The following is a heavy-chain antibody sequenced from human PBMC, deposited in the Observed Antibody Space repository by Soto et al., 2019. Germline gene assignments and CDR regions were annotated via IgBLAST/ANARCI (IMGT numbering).Heavy chain of an antibody. V-gene: IGHV1-69*13. CDR3: ARETVNYYDSSGYYYMGY. CDR2: IIPIFGTA. D-gene: IGHD3-22*01. CDR1: GGTFSSYA. Sequence: SVKVSCKASGGTFSSYAISWVRQAPGQGLEWMGGIIPIFGTANYAQKFRGRFTITADESTSTAYMELSSLRSEDTAVYYCARETVNYYDSSGYYYMGYWGQGTLVTVSS. J-gene: IGHJ4*02.